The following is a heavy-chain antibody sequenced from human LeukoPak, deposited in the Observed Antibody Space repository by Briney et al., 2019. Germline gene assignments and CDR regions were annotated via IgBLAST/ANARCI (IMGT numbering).Heavy chain of an antibody. CDR2: ISAYNGNT. CDR1: GYTLTSYG. V-gene: IGHV1-18*01. D-gene: IGHD7-27*01. CDR3: TREEGPGYFDY. J-gene: IGHJ4*02. Sequence: ASVKVSCKASGYTLTSYGLSWVRQAPGQGLEWMGWISAYNGNTNYAQKLQGRVTMTTDTSTSTAYMELRSLRSDDTAVYYCTREEGPGYFDYWGQGTLVTVSS.